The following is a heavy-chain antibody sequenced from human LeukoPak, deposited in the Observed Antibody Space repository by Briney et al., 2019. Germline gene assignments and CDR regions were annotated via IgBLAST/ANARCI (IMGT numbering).Heavy chain of an antibody. V-gene: IGHV1-18*01. Sequence: ISAYNGNTNYAQKLQGRVTMTTDTSTSTAYMELRSLRSDDTAVYYCARGQYSSSWWYMDVWGKGTTVTVSS. J-gene: IGHJ6*03. D-gene: IGHD6-13*01. CDR3: ARGQYSSSWWYMDV. CDR2: ISAYNGNT.